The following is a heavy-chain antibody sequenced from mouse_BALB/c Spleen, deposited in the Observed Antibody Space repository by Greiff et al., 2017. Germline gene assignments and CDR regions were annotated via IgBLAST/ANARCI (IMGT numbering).Heavy chain of an antibody. J-gene: IGHJ4*01. CDR2: ISSGSSTI. CDR1: GFTFSSFG. CDR3: SRWQYYGSLCAMDY. D-gene: IGHD1-2*01. V-gene: IGHV5-17*02. Sequence: EVKLMESGGGLVQPGGSRKLSCAASGFTFSSFGMHWVRQAPEKGLEWVAYISSGSSTIYYANTVKGRFTISRDNPKNTLFLQMTSLRSEDTAMYYCSRWQYYGSLCAMDYWGQGTSVTVSS.